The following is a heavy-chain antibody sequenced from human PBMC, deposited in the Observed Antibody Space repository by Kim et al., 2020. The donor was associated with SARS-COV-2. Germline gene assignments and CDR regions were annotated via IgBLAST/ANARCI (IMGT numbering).Heavy chain of an antibody. V-gene: IGHV3-7*01. J-gene: IGHJ6*02. Sequence: GGSLRLSCAASGFTLSSFWMSWVRQAPGKGLEWVANIKQDGSEKYYVDSVKGRFTISRDNAKNSLYLQMNSLRADDTAVYYCAREGAYGVLDVWGQGTTV. CDR1: GFTLSSFW. CDR2: IKQDGSEK. CDR3: AREGAYGVLDV. D-gene: IGHD3-16*01.